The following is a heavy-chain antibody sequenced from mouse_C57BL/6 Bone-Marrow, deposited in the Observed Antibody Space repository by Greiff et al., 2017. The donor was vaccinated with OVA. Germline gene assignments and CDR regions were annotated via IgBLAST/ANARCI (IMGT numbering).Heavy chain of an antibody. V-gene: IGHV5-4*03. CDR3: ARGGY. J-gene: IGHJ2*01. CDR2: ISDGGSYT. CDR1: GFTFSSYA. Sequence: EVKLVESAGGLVKPGGSLKLSCAASGFTFSSYAMSWVRQTPEKRLEWVATISDGGSYTYYPDNVKGRFTISRDNAKNNLYLQMSHLKSEDTAMYYCARGGYWGQGATLTVSS.